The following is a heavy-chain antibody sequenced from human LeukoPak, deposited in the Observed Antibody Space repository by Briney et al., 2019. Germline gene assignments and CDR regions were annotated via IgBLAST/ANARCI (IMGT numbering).Heavy chain of an antibody. J-gene: IGHJ3*01. CDR1: HGSISRYY. CDR3: ARLQNRGFDYGYDDAFDV. Sequence: PSETLSLTCIVSHGSISRYYWSWIRQPPRKGLEWIGHIYYSGSTEYSPSLKSRVTISVDTSENQVSLKVTSVTAADTAVYYCARLQNRGFDYGYDDAFDVWGQGTMDTVSS. D-gene: IGHD5-18*01. CDR2: IYYSGST. V-gene: IGHV4-59*08.